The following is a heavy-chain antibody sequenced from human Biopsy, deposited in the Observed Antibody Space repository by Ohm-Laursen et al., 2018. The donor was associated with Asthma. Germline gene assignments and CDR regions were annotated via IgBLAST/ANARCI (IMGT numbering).Heavy chain of an antibody. CDR2: ISYDGSSI. D-gene: IGHD6-19*01. J-gene: IGHJ4*02. CDR3: AREGVAGTHIED. CDR1: RFTYE. V-gene: IGHV3-30-3*01. Sequence: SLRLSCSALRFTYEMHWVRQAPGKGLEWVAVISYDGSSIYYADSVKGRFTISRDNSKNTLSLQMNSLSAEDTAVYYCAREGVAGTHIEDWGQGTLVTVSS.